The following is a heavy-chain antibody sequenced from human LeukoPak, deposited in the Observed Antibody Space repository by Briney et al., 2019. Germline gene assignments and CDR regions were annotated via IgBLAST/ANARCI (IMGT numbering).Heavy chain of an antibody. V-gene: IGHV4-30-2*01. CDR2: IYHSGST. J-gene: IGHJ5*02. CDR3: ARAPMVRGVIIGWFDP. Sequence: PSQTLSLTCAVSGGSISSGGYSWSWIRQPPGKGLEWIGYIYHSGSTYYNPSPKSRVTISVDRSKNQFSLKLSSVTAADTAVYYCARAPMVRGVIIGWFDPWGQGTLVTVSS. CDR1: GGSISSGGYS. D-gene: IGHD3-10*01.